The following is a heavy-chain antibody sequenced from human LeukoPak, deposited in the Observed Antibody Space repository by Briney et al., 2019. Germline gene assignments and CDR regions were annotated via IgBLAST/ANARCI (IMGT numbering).Heavy chain of an antibody. CDR2: IIPILGIA. D-gene: IGHD2-2*01. CDR3: ARDRGYQLLEYNY. V-gene: IGHV1-69*04. J-gene: IGHJ4*02. Sequence: SVKVSCKASGGTFSSYAISWVRQAPGQGLEWMGRIIPILGIANYAQKFQGRVTITADNSTSTAYMELSSLRSEDTAVYYCARDRGYQLLEYNYWGQGTLVTVSS. CDR1: GGTFSSYA.